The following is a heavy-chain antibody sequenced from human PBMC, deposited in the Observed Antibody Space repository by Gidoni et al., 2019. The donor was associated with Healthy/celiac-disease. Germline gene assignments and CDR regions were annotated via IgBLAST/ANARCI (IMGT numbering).Heavy chain of an antibody. CDR2: IGGSVGST. D-gene: IGHD2-2*01. CDR3: RFASPGDY. J-gene: IGHJ4*02. Sequence: EVQLLESGGGLVQPGGSLRLSCAASGFTFSIYAMSWVRQATGQGMGWVSAIGGSVGSTYYADSVKGRFTISRDNSKNTLYLQMNSLRAEDTAVYYCRFASPGDYWGQGTLVTVSS. V-gene: IGHV3-23*01. CDR1: GFTFSIYA.